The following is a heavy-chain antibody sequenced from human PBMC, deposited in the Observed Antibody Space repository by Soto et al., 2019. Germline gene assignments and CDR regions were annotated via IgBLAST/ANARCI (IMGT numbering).Heavy chain of an antibody. CDR3: AKVLTGYYYYFEY. D-gene: IGHD3-9*01. V-gene: IGHV3-23*01. J-gene: IGHJ4*02. CDR2: VGGSGEYT. CDR1: RFTFSTCA. Sequence: GGSLRLSCAASRFTFSTCAMTWVRQAPGKGLEWVSGVGGSGEYTYYADSVKGRFTISRDNSKNTVYLQISSLRAEDTAVYYCAKVLTGYYYYFEYWGQGTLVTVSS.